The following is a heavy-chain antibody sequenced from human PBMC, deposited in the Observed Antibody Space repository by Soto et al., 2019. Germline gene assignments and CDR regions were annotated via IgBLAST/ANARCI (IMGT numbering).Heavy chain of an antibody. CDR1: GYTFTSYA. D-gene: IGHD6-25*01. J-gene: IGHJ5*02. CDR3: ARGHYGYSSAGTSGGWFDP. Sequence: ASVKVSCKASGYTFTSYAMHWVRQAPGQRLEWMGWINAGSGNTKYSQKFQGRVTITRDTSASTAYMELSSLRSEDTAVYYCARGHYGYSSAGTSGGWFDPWGQGTLVTVSS. CDR2: INAGSGNT. V-gene: IGHV1-3*01.